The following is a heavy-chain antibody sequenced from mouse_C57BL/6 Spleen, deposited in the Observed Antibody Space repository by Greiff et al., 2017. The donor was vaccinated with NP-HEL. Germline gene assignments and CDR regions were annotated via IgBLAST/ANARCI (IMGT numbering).Heavy chain of an antibody. CDR3: ARGIYYDYDGWYFDV. J-gene: IGHJ1*03. Sequence: QVQLKESGPGLVQPSQSLSITCTVSGFSLTSYGVHWVRQSPGKGLEWLGVIWSGGSTDYNAAFISRLSISKDNSKSQVFFKMNSLQADDTAIYYCARGIYYDYDGWYFDVWGTGTTVTVSS. V-gene: IGHV2-2*01. CDR2: IWSGGST. D-gene: IGHD2-4*01. CDR1: GFSLTSYG.